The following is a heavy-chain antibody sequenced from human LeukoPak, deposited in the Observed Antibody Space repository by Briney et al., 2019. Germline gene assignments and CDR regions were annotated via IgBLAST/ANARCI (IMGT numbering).Heavy chain of an antibody. J-gene: IGHJ4*02. D-gene: IGHD2-15*01. V-gene: IGHV5-51*01. CDR2: VYPGDSDT. CDR3: ARHAKPRALQGFDY. CDR1: GYRFTSKW. Sequence: GESLKISCQGSGYRFTSKWIGWVRQMPGKGLEWMGIVYPGDSDTRYSPSFQGQVTISADTSVSTAYLQWSSLKASDTAIYYCARHAKPRALQGFDYWGQGTLVTVSS.